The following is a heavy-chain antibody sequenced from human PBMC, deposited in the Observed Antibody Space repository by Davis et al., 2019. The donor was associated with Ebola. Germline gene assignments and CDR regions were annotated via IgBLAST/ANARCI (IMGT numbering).Heavy chain of an antibody. J-gene: IGHJ4*02. CDR2: ISSSGSTI. Sequence: GESLKISCAASGFTFSDYYMNWVRQAPGKGLEWVSYISSSGSTIYYADSVKGRFTISRDNAKNSLYLQMNSLRADDTAVYYCASGHGSGSSYDYWGQGTLVTVSS. D-gene: IGHD3-10*01. CDR1: GFTFSDYY. V-gene: IGHV3-11*04. CDR3: ASGHGSGSSYDY.